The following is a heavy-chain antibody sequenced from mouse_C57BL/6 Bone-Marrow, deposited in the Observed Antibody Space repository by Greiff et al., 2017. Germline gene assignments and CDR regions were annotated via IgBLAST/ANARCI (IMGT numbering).Heavy chain of an antibody. Sequence: VQLQQSGAELARPGASVKLSCKASGYTFTSYGISWVKQRTGQGLEWIGEIYPRSGNTYYNEKFKGKATLTADKSSSTAYMEIRSLTSEDSAVYFCARWDYYGSSYWFAYWGQGTLVTVSA. J-gene: IGHJ3*01. D-gene: IGHD1-1*01. CDR3: ARWDYYGSSYWFAY. CDR2: IYPRSGNT. CDR1: GYTFTSYG. V-gene: IGHV1-81*01.